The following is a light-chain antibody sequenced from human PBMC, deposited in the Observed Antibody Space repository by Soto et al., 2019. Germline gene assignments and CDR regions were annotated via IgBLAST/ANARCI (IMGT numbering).Light chain of an antibody. CDR2: DVN. J-gene: IGLJ2*01. Sequence: QSVLTQPASMSGSPGKSITISCTGTSSDVGGYNYVSWYRQHPGKAPKLMIYDVNNRPSGVSNRFSGSKSGNTASLTISGLQAEDEADYYCSSHSSSSTLVVFGGGTKVTVL. CDR3: SSHSSSSTLVV. V-gene: IGLV2-14*03. CDR1: SSDVGGYNY.